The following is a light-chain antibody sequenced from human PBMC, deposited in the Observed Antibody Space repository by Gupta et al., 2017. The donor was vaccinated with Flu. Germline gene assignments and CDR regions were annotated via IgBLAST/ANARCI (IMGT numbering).Light chain of an antibody. J-gene: IGLJ3*02. Sequence: QVALTQSPSAPASLGASVQLTCILSSGHSSYANAWYQQQPEKGHPYLMNVNSDGSHSKGDGIPDRFSGSSSAAMRNLTISGVEDEDEYYYQCPTRSAASWVFGGGTKLTVL. CDR1: SGHSSYA. CDR3: PTRSAASWV. CDR2: VNSDGSH. V-gene: IGLV4-69*01.